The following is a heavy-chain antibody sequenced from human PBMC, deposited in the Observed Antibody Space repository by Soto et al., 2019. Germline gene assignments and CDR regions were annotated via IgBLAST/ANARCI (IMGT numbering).Heavy chain of an antibody. Sequence: EVQLLESGGGLVQPGGSLRLSCAASGFTFSSYAMSWVRQAPGKGLEWVSAISGSGGSTYYADSVKGRFTISRDNSKNTLDLQMNSLRAEDTAVYYCAKNIAAAGTVSSFDYWGQGSLVTVSS. J-gene: IGHJ4*02. CDR3: AKNIAAAGTVSSFDY. CDR2: ISGSGGST. CDR1: GFTFSSYA. V-gene: IGHV3-23*01. D-gene: IGHD6-13*01.